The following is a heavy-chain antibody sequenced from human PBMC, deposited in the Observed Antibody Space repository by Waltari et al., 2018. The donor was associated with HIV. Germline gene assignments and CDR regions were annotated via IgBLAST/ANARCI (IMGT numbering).Heavy chain of an antibody. D-gene: IGHD3-9*01. CDR2: VYTRGSA. V-gene: IGHV4-61*02. CDR3: ARGLDILTGHYHWFLDV. CDR1: GGSITSGDYY. Sequence: QVQLQESGPGLVKPSQTLSLTCTVSGGSITSGDYYWTWIRTPAGKGLEWIGRVYTRGSANYNPSLRSRVTMSLDTSKNQFSLKLTSVTAADTAVYYCARGLDILTGHYHWFLDVWGRGTLVTVSS. J-gene: IGHJ2*01.